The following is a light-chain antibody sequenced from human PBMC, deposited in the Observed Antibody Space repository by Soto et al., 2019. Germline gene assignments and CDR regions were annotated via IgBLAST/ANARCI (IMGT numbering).Light chain of an antibody. CDR1: SSNIGRNA. J-gene: IGLJ2*01. V-gene: IGLV1-44*01. CDR2: SSY. CDR3: AVWDDSLNAAV. Sequence: QTVVTQPPSASGTPGQRVTISCSGSSSNIGRNAVNWYQQLPGAAPTLLIYSSYQRPSGVPDRFSGSKSGTSGSLAIRGLQSEDEAAYYCAVWDDSLNAAVFGGGTKLTVL.